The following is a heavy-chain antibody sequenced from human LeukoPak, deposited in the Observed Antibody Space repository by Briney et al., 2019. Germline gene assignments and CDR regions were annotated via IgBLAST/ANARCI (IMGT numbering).Heavy chain of an antibody. CDR3: AKDLFGGSYYQVYDAFDI. Sequence: HPGRSLRLSCAASGFTFSSYGMHWVRQAPGKGLEWVAVISYDGSNKYYADSVKGRFTISRDNSKNTLYLQMNSLRAEDTAVYYCAKDLFGGSYYQVYDAFDIWGQGTMVTVSS. CDR1: GFTFSSYG. CDR2: ISYDGSNK. D-gene: IGHD1-26*01. J-gene: IGHJ3*02. V-gene: IGHV3-30*18.